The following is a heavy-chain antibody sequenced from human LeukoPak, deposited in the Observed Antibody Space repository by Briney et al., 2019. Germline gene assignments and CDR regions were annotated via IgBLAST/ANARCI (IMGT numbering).Heavy chain of an antibody. D-gene: IGHD6-13*01. Sequence: ASVKVSCKASGYTFTGYYMHWVRQAPGQGLEWMGWINPNSGGTNYAQKFQGRVTMTRDTSISTAYMELSRLRSDDTAVYYCARDPRCSWYGEDYWGQGTLVTVSS. J-gene: IGHJ4*02. V-gene: IGHV1-2*02. CDR1: GYTFTGYY. CDR2: INPNSGGT. CDR3: ARDPRCSWYGEDY.